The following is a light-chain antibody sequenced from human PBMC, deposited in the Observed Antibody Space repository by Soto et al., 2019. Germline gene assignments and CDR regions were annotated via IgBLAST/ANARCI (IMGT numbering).Light chain of an antibody. CDR3: AAWDDILNGGV. CDR1: SSNIGSNT. Sequence: QSVLTQPPSASGTPGQRVTISGSGSSSNIGSNTVNWYQQLPGTAPKLLIYSNNQRPSGVPDRFSGSKSGTSASLAISGLQSADEADYYCAAWDDILNGGVFGGGTKLTVL. J-gene: IGLJ3*02. CDR2: SNN. V-gene: IGLV1-44*01.